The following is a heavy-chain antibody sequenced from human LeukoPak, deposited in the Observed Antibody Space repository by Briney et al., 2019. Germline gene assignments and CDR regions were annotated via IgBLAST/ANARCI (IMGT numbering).Heavy chain of an antibody. CDR2: ISSSSSTI. D-gene: IGHD6-6*01. J-gene: IGHJ6*03. CDR3: ARDSSIAARPYYYYYMDV. CDR1: GFTFSSYS. V-gene: IGHV3-48*01. Sequence: PGGSLRLSCAASGFTFSSYSMNWVRQAPGKGLEWVSYISSSSSTIYYADSVKGRFTISRDNAKNSLYLQMNSLRAEDTAVYYRARDSSIAARPYYYYYMDVWGKGTTVTVSS.